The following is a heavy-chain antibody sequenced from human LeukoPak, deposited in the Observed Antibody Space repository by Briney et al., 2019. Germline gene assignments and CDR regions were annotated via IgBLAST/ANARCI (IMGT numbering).Heavy chain of an antibody. V-gene: IGHV4-59*02. D-gene: IGHD3-16*01. J-gene: IGHJ4*02. CDR3: ARVGPGDHTWGSYSFDY. CDR2: IYYTGRT. Sequence: PSEALSLTCTVSGDSVNTYYWSWIRQPPGKGLDWMGDIYYTGRTNYSPSLKSRVFISLDTSKNQFSLGLSSVTAADTAIYSCARVGPGDHTWGSYSFDYWGQGILVTVSS. CDR1: GDSVNTYY.